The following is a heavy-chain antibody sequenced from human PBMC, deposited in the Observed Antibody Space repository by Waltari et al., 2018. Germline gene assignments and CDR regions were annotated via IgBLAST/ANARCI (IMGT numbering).Heavy chain of an antibody. D-gene: IGHD1-26*01. J-gene: IGHJ2*01. V-gene: IGHV3-23*04. CDR2: ISGSGGNT. CDR1: GITFSSPA. Sequence: EVQLVQSGGGLVQPGGSLRLSCAASGITFSSPAMNWVRQAPGKGREWFSAISGSGGNTYYVDAVKGRFTISRDNSKNTLYLQMNSLRAEDTAVYYCAKVPSGRFWFFDLWGRGTLVTVSS. CDR3: AKVPSGRFWFFDL.